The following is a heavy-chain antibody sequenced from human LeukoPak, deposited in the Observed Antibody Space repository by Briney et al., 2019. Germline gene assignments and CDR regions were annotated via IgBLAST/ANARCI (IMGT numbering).Heavy chain of an antibody. CDR3: ARMAKQLAALHHSYYYMDV. CDR2: ISDYNGNT. J-gene: IGHJ6*03. Sequence: GASVKVSCKASGYSFTSNVISWVRQAPGQGLEWMGWISDYNGNTNYAQKLQGRVTMTTDTSTSTAYMELRSLRSDDTAVYYCARMAKQLAALHHSYYYMDVWGKGTTVTVSS. V-gene: IGHV1-18*01. D-gene: IGHD6-6*01. CDR1: GYSFTSNV.